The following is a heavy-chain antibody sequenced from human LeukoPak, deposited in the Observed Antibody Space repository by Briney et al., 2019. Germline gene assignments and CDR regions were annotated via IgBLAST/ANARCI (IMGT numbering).Heavy chain of an antibody. J-gene: IGHJ3*02. CDR2: IYHSGST. Sequence: PSETLSLTCTVSGGSISSGGYYWSWIRQPPGKGLEWIGYIYHSGSTYYNPSLKSRVTISVDRSKNQFSLKLSSVTAADTAVYYCARDRVAAGSAFDIWGQGTMVTVSS. D-gene: IGHD6-13*01. CDR3: ARDRVAAGSAFDI. V-gene: IGHV4-30-2*01. CDR1: GGSISSGGYY.